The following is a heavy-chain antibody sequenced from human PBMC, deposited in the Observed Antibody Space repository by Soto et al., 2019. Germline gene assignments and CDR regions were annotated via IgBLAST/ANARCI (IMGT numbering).Heavy chain of an antibody. J-gene: IGHJ6*01. CDR2: IIPILGIA. CDR1: GGTFSSYT. CDR3: ARMEEGYTAIVTFYYYGMDV. D-gene: IGHD5-18*01. Sequence: SVKVSCKASGGTFSSYTISWVRQAPGQGLEWMGRIIPILGIANYAQKFQGRVTITADKSTSTAYMELSSLRSEDTAVYYCARMEEGYTAIVTFYYYGMDVWG. V-gene: IGHV1-69*02.